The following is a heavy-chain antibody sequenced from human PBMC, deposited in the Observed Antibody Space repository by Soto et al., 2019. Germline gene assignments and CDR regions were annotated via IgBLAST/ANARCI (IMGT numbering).Heavy chain of an antibody. D-gene: IGHD5-18*01. J-gene: IGHJ3*02. Sequence: SETLSLTCTVSGGSISSSSYYWGWIRQPPGKGLEWIGSIYYSGSTYYNPSLKSRVTISVDTSKSQFSLKLSSVTAADTAVYYCTCIFSGGYGYGLASDIWGQGTMVTVS. CDR2: IYYSGST. V-gene: IGHV4-39*01. CDR3: TCIFSGGYGYGLASDI. CDR1: GGSISSSSYY.